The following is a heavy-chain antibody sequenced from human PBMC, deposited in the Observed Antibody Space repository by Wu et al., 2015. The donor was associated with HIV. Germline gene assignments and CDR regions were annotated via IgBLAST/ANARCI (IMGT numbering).Heavy chain of an antibody. CDR1: GYTFTSLN. CDR2: MNPKSGSA. D-gene: IGHD1-26*01. V-gene: IGHV1-8*02. J-gene: IGHJ1*01. Sequence: QVQLVQSGTVVQKPGTSVRVSCRVSGYTFTSLNINWIRHAPGRGLEWMGWMNPKSGSAGFGRDFQGRVSMTRNNSISTAYMELSGVTSDDTAIYYCARVGVLVTSAELPEYFQHWARAPVSSSPQ. CDR3: ARVGVLVTSAELPEYFQH.